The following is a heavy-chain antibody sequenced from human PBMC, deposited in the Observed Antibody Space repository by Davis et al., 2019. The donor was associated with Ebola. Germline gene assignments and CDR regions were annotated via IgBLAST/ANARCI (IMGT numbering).Heavy chain of an antibody. D-gene: IGHD3-3*02. CDR2: ISAYNGNT. Sequence: ASVKVSCKASGYTFTSYGISWVRQAPGQGLEWMGWISAYNGNTNYAQKLQGRVTMTRDTSISTAYMELSRLRSDDTAVYYCARSIYYFDYWGQGTLVTVSS. CDR1: GYTFTSYG. CDR3: ARSIYYFDY. J-gene: IGHJ4*02. V-gene: IGHV1-18*01.